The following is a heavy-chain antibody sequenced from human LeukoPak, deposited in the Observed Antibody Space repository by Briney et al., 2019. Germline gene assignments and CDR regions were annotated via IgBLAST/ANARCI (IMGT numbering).Heavy chain of an antibody. CDR3: ARVVGWGYCSSTSCYREKNWFDP. CDR1: GGTFSSYA. J-gene: IGHJ5*02. V-gene: IGHV1-69*06. D-gene: IGHD2-2*01. CDR2: IIPIFGTA. Sequence: ASVKVSCKASGGTFSSYAISWVRQAPGQGLEWMGGIIPIFGTANYAQKFQGRVTITADKSTSTAYMELSSLRSEDTAVYYCARVVGWGYCSSTSCYREKNWFDPWGQGTLVTVSS.